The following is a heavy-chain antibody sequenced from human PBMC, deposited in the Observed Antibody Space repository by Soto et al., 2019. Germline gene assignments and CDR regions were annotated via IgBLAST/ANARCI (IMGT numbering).Heavy chain of an antibody. Sequence: SEPLSLTCTVSGGTISSTNYCWAWIRQPPGKGLEWIGIIYYSGSTHYNPALKSRVTISVDTSKNQFSLKLSSVAAADTAVYYWARRVDAPRYYGMDGWGQGNTVTVSS. D-gene: IGHD5-12*01. CDR3: ARRVDAPRYYGMDG. J-gene: IGHJ6*02. CDR1: GGTISSTNYC. CDR2: IYYSGST. V-gene: IGHV4-39*01.